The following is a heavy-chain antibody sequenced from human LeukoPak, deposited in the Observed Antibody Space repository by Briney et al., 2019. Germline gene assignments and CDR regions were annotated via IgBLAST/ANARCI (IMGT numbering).Heavy chain of an antibody. CDR2: INHSGST. J-gene: IGHJ6*02. CDR1: GGSFSGYY. D-gene: IGHD5-12*01. Sequence: PSETLSLTCAVYGGSFSGYYWSWIRQPPGKGLEWIGEINHSGSTNYNPSLKGRVTISVDTSKNQFSLKLSSVTAADTAVYYCARGNGSGYEGGYGMDVWGQGTTVTVSS. CDR3: ARGNGSGYEGGYGMDV. V-gene: IGHV4-34*01.